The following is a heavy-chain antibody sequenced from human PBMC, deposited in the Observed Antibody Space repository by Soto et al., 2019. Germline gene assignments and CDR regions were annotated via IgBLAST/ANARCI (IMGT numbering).Heavy chain of an antibody. D-gene: IGHD2-2*02. J-gene: IGHJ6*02. CDR3: ARGSHPVVQAAILSFRFPDYYGMDV. Sequence: GGSLRLSCAASGFTFSSYAMHWVRQAPGKGLEYVSAISSNVGSTYYADSVKGRFTISRDNSKNTLYLQMGSLRAEDMAVYYCARGSHPVVQAAILSFRFPDYYGMDVWGLGTRVPVSS. CDR2: ISSNVGST. V-gene: IGHV3-64*02. CDR1: GFTFSSYA.